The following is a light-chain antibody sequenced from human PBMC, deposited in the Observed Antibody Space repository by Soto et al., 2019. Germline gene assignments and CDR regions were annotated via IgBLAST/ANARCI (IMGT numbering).Light chain of an antibody. V-gene: IGLV2-11*01. CDR1: SRDVGAYNY. CDR2: DVS. Sequence: QSALTQPPSVSGSPGQSVTISCTGTSRDVGAYNYVSWYQQHPGKAPKVMIYDVSKRPSGVPDRFSGSKSGNTASLTISGLQAEDEADFFCCSYAGTYTYVFGTGTKLTVL. J-gene: IGLJ1*01. CDR3: CSYAGTYTYV.